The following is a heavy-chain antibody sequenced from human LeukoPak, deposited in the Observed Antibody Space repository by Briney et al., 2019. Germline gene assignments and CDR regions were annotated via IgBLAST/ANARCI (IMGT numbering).Heavy chain of an antibody. D-gene: IGHD6-6*01. Sequence: GSLRLSCAASGFTVSSNYMSWVRQPPGKGLEWIGSIYYSGTTYYKPSLRSRVTISVDTSKNQFYLRLTSVTAADSAMYYCARESSSSPDHWGQGTLVTVSS. CDR3: ARESSSSPDH. J-gene: IGHJ4*02. CDR2: IYYSGTT. CDR1: GFTVSSNY. V-gene: IGHV4-39*07.